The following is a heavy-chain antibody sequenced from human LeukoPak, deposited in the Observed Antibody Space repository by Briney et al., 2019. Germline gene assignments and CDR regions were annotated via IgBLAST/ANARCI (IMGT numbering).Heavy chain of an antibody. CDR1: GFTFNNYA. Sequence: PGGSLRLSCAASGFTFNNYAMTWVRQAPGKGPEWVSAIGASGGNTYYADSVKGRFTISRDNSKNTLYLQMDSLRAEDTAVYYCAKDGAEGSSSYGGARWFDRWGQGTLVTVSS. J-gene: IGHJ5*02. V-gene: IGHV3-23*01. CDR3: AKDGAEGSSSYGGARWFDR. CDR2: IGASGGNT. D-gene: IGHD6-6*01.